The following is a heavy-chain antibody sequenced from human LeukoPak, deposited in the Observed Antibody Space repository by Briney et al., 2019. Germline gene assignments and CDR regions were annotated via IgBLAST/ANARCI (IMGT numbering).Heavy chain of an antibody. CDR3: ARVAAAGDYYYYYMDV. CDR1: GFTFNNYA. CDR2: IRNSGGVT. J-gene: IGHJ6*03. Sequence: PGGSLRLSCAASGFTFNNYAMSWVRQAPGKGLEWVSGIRNSGGVTVYADSVKGRFTISRDNSKNTLYLQMNSLRAEDTAVYYCARVAAAGDYYYYYMDVWGKGTTVTVSS. V-gene: IGHV3-23*01. D-gene: IGHD6-13*01.